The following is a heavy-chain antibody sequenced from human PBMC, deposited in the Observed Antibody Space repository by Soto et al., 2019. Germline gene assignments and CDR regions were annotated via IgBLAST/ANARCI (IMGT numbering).Heavy chain of an antibody. CDR1: GFTFSSYG. D-gene: IGHD1-1*01. CDR2: IWYDGSNK. V-gene: IGHV3-33*01. Sequence: PGGSLRLSCAASGFTFSSYGMHWVRQAPGKGLEWVAVIWYDGSNKYYADSVKRRFTISRDNSKNTLYLQMNSLRAEDTAVYYCARSRGTTYYYYYGMDVWGQWTTVTVSS. J-gene: IGHJ6*02. CDR3: ARSRGTTYYYYYGMDV.